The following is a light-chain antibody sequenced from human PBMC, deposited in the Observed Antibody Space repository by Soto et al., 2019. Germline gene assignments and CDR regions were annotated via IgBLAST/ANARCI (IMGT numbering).Light chain of an antibody. Sequence: DIQMTHSPSTLSASVGDRVIITCRASQSISRRLAWYQQKPGKAPRLLMYDVSTLESGVPSRFRGSGSGTEFTLTISSLQSEDFAVYYCQQYNNWPAWTFGQGTKVEIK. J-gene: IGKJ1*01. CDR2: DVS. V-gene: IGKV1-5*01. CDR1: QSISRR. CDR3: QQYNNWPAWT.